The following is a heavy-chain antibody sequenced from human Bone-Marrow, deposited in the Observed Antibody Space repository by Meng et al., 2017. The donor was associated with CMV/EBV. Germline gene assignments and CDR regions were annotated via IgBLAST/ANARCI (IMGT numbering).Heavy chain of an antibody. D-gene: IGHD6-13*01. CDR1: GFTFTSSA. CDR2: IVVGSGNT. CDR3: AAAESSSWYPTSYYYYYGMDV. V-gene: IGHV1-58*01. J-gene: IGHJ6*02. Sequence: SVKVSCKASGFTFTSSAVQWVRQARGQRLEWIGWIVVGSGNTNYAQKFQERVTITRDMSTSTAYMELSSLRSEDTAVYYCAAAESSSWYPTSYYYYYGMDVWGQRNTVTVSS.